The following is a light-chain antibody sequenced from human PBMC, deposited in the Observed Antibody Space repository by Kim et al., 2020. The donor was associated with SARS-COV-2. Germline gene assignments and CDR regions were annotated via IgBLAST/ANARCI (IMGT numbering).Light chain of an antibody. CDR3: QQYNNWPLT. CDR2: GAS. Sequence: VSPGEKATPSCRASQSVSSNLAWYQQKPGQAPRLLIYGASTRATGIPARFSGSGSGTEFTLTISSLQSEDFAVYYCQQYNNWPLTFGQGTKVEIK. J-gene: IGKJ1*01. CDR1: QSVSSN. V-gene: IGKV3-15*01.